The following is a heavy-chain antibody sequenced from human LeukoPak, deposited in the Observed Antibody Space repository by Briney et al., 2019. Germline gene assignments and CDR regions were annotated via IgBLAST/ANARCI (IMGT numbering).Heavy chain of an antibody. CDR3: AKELGIGAAEEAFDI. Sequence: GGSLRLSCAASGFTFSSYAMHWVRQAPGKGLEWVAFVRYDGSNKYYADSVKGRFTISRDNSKNTPYLQMNSLRAEDTAVYYCAKELGIGAAEEAFDIWGQGTMVTVSS. V-gene: IGHV3-30*02. CDR2: VRYDGSNK. D-gene: IGHD6-13*01. CDR1: GFTFSSYA. J-gene: IGHJ3*02.